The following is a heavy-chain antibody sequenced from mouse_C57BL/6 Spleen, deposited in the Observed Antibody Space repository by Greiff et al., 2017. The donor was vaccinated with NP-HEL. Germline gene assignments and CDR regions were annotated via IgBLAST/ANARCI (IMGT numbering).Heavy chain of an antibody. CDR1: GYTFTSYW. D-gene: IGHD2-4*01. V-gene: IGHV1-64*01. Sequence: VQLQQPGAELVKPGASVKLSCKASGYTFTSYWMHWVKQRPGQGLEWIGMIHPNSGSTNYNEKFKSKATLTVDKSSSTAYMQLSSLTSEDSAVYYCARFCSNYEYYFDYWGQGTTLTVSS. CDR2: IHPNSGST. J-gene: IGHJ2*01. CDR3: ARFCSNYEYYFDY.